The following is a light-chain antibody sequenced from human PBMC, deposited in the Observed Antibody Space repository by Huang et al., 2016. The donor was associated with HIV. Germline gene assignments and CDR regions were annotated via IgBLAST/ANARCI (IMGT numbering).Light chain of an antibody. Sequence: DIQMTQSPSSLSASLGDRVTITCRASQSISSYLNWYQQKPGKAPKLLIYAASSLQSGVPSRFSGSVSGTDFTLTISSLQPEDFATYYCQQSYSSPRTFGQGTKVDIK. CDR1: QSISSY. CDR3: QQSYSSPRT. V-gene: IGKV1-39*01. CDR2: AAS. J-gene: IGKJ1*01.